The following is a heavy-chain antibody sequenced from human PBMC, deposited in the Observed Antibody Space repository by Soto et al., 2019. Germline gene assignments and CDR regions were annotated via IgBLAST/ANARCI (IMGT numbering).Heavy chain of an antibody. CDR2: ISGSGGST. CDR1: GFTFSSYA. Sequence: GGSLRLSCAASGFTFSSYAMSWVRQAPGKGLEWVSAISGSGGSTYYADSVKGRFTISRDNSKNTLYLQMNSLRAEDTAVYYCATRDIVVVVAATTLRGDYWGQGTLVTVSS. D-gene: IGHD2-15*01. V-gene: IGHV3-23*01. CDR3: ATRDIVVVVAATTLRGDY. J-gene: IGHJ4*02.